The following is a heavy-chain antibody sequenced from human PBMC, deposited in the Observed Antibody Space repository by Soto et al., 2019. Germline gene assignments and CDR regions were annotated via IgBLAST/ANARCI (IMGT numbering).Heavy chain of an antibody. D-gene: IGHD6-13*01. CDR2: IIPVFGPP. CDR1: RGTFTTDA. J-gene: IGHJ4*02. CDR3: ARGGHNSGWYRTFDF. Sequence: QVQLVKSGAEVKKPGSSVSVSCKSSRGTFTTDAISWVRQAPGQGLEWMGVIIPVFGPPTYAQKFQGRLTITADESTTTAHLELRNLRSEDTAIYYCARGGHNSGWYRTFDFWGQGTLVTVSS. V-gene: IGHV1-69*01.